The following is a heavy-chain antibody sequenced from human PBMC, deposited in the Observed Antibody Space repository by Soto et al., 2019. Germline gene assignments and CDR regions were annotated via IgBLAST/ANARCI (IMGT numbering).Heavy chain of an antibody. CDR3: AKSTRYYDFWSGLAPTPIYGMDV. CDR2: ISGSGGST. J-gene: IGHJ6*02. CDR1: GFTFSSYA. V-gene: IGHV3-23*01. Sequence: PGGSLRLSCAASGFTFSSYAMSWVRQAPGKGLEWVSAISGSGGSTYYADSVKGRFTISRDNSKNTLYLQMNSLRAEDTAVYYCAKSTRYYDFWSGLAPTPIYGMDVWGQGTTVTVSS. D-gene: IGHD3-3*01.